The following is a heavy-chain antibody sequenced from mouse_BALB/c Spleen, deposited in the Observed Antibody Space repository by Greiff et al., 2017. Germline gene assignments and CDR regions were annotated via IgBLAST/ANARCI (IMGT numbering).Heavy chain of an antibody. CDR1: GYSITSDYA. CDR2: ISYSGST. CDR3: ASPYYGSSPPFAY. Sequence: EVQLQQSGPGLVKPSQSLSLTCTVTGYSITSDYAWNWIRQFPGNKLEWMGYISYSGSTSYNPSLKSRISITRDTSKNQFFLQLNSVTTEDTATYYCASPYYGSSPPFAYWGQGTLVTVSA. D-gene: IGHD1-1*01. V-gene: IGHV3-2*02. J-gene: IGHJ3*01.